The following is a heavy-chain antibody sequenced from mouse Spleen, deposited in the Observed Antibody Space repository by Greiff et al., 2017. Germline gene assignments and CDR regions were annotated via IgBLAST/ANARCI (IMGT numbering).Heavy chain of an antibody. J-gene: IGHJ2*01. CDR3: ARGWGY. V-gene: IGHV5-4*01. D-gene: IGHD1-1*02. CDR1: GFTFSSYA. Sequence: DVQLVESGGGLVKPGGSLKLSCAASGFTFSSYAMSWVRQTPEKRLEWVATISDGGSYTYYPDNVKGRFTISRDNAKNNLYLQMSHLKSEDTAMYYCARGWGYWGQGTTLTVSS. CDR2: ISDGGSYT.